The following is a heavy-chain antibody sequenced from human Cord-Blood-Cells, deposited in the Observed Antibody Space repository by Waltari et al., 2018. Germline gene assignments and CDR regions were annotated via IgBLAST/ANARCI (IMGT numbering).Heavy chain of an antibody. V-gene: IGHV3-23*01. D-gene: IGHD3-10*01. Sequence: EVQLLESGGGLVQPGGSLRLSCAASGLPFSSYAMSWVRQASGKGLEWVSAMSGSGGITYYADSVKGRFTISRDNSKNTLYLQMNSLRAEDTAVYYCAKVVLLWFRESELDYWGQGTLVTVSS. CDR1: GLPFSSYA. CDR3: AKVVLLWFRESELDY. J-gene: IGHJ4*02. CDR2: MSGSGGIT.